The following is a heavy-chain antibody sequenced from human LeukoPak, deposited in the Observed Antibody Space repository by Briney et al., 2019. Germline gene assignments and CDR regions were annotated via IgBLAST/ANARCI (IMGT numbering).Heavy chain of an antibody. CDR2: INHSGST. V-gene: IGHV4-34*01. CDR1: GGSFSGYY. CDR3: ARHLQYFDWAGGDYFDY. Sequence: SETLSLTCAVYGGSFSGYYWSWLRQPPGKGLEWIGEINHSGSTNYNPSLKSRVTISVDTSKNQFSLKLSSVTAADTAVYYCARHLQYFDWAGGDYFDYWGQGTLVTVSS. J-gene: IGHJ4*02. D-gene: IGHD3-9*01.